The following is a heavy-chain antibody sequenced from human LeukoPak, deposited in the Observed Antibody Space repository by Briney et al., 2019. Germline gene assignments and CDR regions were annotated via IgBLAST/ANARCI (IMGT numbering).Heavy chain of an antibody. J-gene: IGHJ4*02. D-gene: IGHD1-26*01. Sequence: PGGSLRLSCTAPGFTFRDFHMSLIRPAPREGLGWGLHISGSGYAIHHPGSVKGRFTISRDNAKNSLYLQMNSLRVEDSAVYYCARLSGTYSRGGDHWGQGTLVTVSS. CDR3: ARLSGTYSRGGDH. V-gene: IGHV3-11*01. CDR2: ISGSGYAI. CDR1: GFTFRDFH.